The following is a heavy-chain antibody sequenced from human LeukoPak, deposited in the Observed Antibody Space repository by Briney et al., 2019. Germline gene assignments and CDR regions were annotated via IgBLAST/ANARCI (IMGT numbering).Heavy chain of an antibody. CDR3: AKDPQWVVHYNFDY. CDR1: GFRLSTYA. J-gene: IGHJ4*02. Sequence: HPGGSLSLSCAASGFRLSTYAMSWVRQAPGKGLEWVSSISGSGGTSYYADSVKGRFTVSRDNSKNRLYLRMKSLRAEDTAVYYCAKDPQWVVHYNFDYSGQGALVTVSS. V-gene: IGHV3-23*01. D-gene: IGHD6-19*01. CDR2: ISGSGGTS.